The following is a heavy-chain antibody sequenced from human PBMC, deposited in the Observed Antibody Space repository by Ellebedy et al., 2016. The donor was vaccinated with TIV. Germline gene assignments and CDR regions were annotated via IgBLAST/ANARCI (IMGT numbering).Heavy chain of an antibody. V-gene: IGHV1-18*04. CDR3: ARPRFGGRYSGSSPRAFDI. Sequence: ASVKVSXXASGYTFTSYGISWVRQAPGQGLEWMGWISAYNGNTNYAQKLQGRVTMTTDTSTSTAYMELRSLRSDDTAVYYCARPRFGGRYSGSSPRAFDIWGQGTMVTVSS. J-gene: IGHJ3*02. D-gene: IGHD1-26*01. CDR1: GYTFTSYG. CDR2: ISAYNGNT.